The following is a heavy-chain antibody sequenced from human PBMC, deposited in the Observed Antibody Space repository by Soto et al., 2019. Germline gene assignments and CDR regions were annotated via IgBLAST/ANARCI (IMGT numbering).Heavy chain of an antibody. J-gene: IGHJ4*02. D-gene: IGHD6-13*01. CDR2: IIPILGIA. V-gene: IGHV1-69*02. CDR3: ARVSSSAYFDY. Sequence: QVQLVQSGAEVKKPGSSVKVSCKASGGTFSSYTISWVRQAPGQGLEWMGRIIPILGIANYAQKFQGRVTXTXXKSTSTAYRELSSLRSEDTAVYYCARVSSSAYFDYWGQGTLVTVSS. CDR1: GGTFSSYT.